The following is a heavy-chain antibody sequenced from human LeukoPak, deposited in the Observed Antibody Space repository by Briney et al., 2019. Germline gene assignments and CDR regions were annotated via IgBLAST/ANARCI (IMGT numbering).Heavy chain of an antibody. J-gene: IGHJ5*02. Sequence: SETLSLTCTVSGGSISSSSYYWGWIRQPPGKGLEWIGSIYYSGSTYYNPSLKSRVTISVDTSKNQFSLKLSSVTAADTAVYYCARGVVSTATDWFDPWGQGTLVTVSS. V-gene: IGHV4-39*07. CDR3: ARGVVSTATDWFDP. CDR2: IYYSGST. CDR1: GGSISSSSYY. D-gene: IGHD2-21*01.